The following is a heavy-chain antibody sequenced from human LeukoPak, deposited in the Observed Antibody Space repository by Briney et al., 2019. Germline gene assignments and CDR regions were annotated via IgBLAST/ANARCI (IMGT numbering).Heavy chain of an antibody. CDR2: IYSDGST. Sequence: GGSLRLSCAASGFAVSTNYLSWVRRAPGKGLEWVSVIYSDGSTYYTDSVKGRFTISRDNSKNTLYLQMNSLRPEDTAVYYCARDQRSESYYPWGWFDPWGQGTLVTVSS. CDR3: ARDQRSESYYPWGWFDP. D-gene: IGHD1-26*01. V-gene: IGHV3-66*02. J-gene: IGHJ5*02. CDR1: GFAVSTNY.